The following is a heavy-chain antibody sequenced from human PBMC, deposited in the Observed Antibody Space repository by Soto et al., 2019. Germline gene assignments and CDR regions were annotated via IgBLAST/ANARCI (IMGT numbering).Heavy chain of an antibody. V-gene: IGHV1-18*01. J-gene: IGHJ3*02. CDR2: ISAYNGNT. CDR1: GYTFTSYG. Sequence: QVPLVQSGAEVKKTGAIVKITCKASGYTFTSYGISWVRQAAGQGLEWMGWISAYNGNTNYAQKLQGRVTMTTDTSTSTAYMELRSLRSDDTAVYYCPGHCGSEYAFDIWGQGTMVTVSS. CDR3: PGHCGSEYAFDI. D-gene: IGHD1-26*01.